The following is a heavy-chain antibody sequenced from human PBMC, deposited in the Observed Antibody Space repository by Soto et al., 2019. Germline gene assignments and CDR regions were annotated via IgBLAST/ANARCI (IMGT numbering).Heavy chain of an antibody. CDR1: GGTFSSYA. J-gene: IGHJ6*02. D-gene: IGHD3-10*01. CDR2: ISPIFGRV. CDR3: GGVQAAVRSYYYYCGMEG. V-gene: IGHV1-69*06. Sequence: QVQLVQSGAEVKKPGSSVNVSCKASGGTFSSYAMSWVRQAPGQGLEWMGGISPIFGRVDYAQKLQGRVTITADKSTSEAYMERRRLRSDDKAVYYCGGVQAAVRSYYYYCGMEGWGQGTT.